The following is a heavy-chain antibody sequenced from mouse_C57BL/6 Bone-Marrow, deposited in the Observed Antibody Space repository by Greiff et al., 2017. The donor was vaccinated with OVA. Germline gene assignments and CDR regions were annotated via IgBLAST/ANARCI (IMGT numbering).Heavy chain of an antibody. V-gene: IGHV1-52*01. CDR2: IDPSDSET. J-gene: IGHJ1*03. CDR1: GYTFTSYW. D-gene: IGHD1-1*01. Sequence: QVQLQQPGAELVRPGSSVKLSCKASGYTFTSYWMHWVKQRPIQGLEWIGNIDPSDSETHYNQKFKDKATLTVDKSSSTAYMQLSSLTSEDSAVYYWARRGLVVEDFDVWGTGTTVTVSS. CDR3: ARRGLVVEDFDV.